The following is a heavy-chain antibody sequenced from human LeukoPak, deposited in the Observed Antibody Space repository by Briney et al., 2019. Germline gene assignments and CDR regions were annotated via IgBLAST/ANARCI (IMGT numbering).Heavy chain of an antibody. J-gene: IGHJ6*02. CDR2: TYSGGST. CDR1: GFTVSSNY. V-gene: IGHV3-53*01. CDR3: ARSGQLDYYYYGMDV. D-gene: IGHD1-1*01. Sequence: GGSLRLSCAASGFTVSSNYMSWVRQAPGKGLEWVSVTYSGGSTYYADSVKGRFTISRDNSKNTLYLQMNSLRAEDTAVYYCARSGQLDYYYYGMDVWGQGTTVTVSS.